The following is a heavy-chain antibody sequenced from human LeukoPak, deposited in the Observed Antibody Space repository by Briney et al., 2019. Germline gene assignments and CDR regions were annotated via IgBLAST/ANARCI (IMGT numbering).Heavy chain of an antibody. CDR1: GGSISSGDYY. CDR2: IYYSGST. V-gene: IGHV4-30-4*01. CDR3: VKDFGRNLGGPGS. Sequence: SETLSLTCTVSGGSISSGDYYWSWIRQPPGKGLEWIGYIYYSGSTYYNPSLKSRVTISVDTSKNQFSLKLSSVTAADTAVYYCVKDFGRNLGGPGSWGRGTLLSVSS. J-gene: IGHJ5*02. D-gene: IGHD3-10*01.